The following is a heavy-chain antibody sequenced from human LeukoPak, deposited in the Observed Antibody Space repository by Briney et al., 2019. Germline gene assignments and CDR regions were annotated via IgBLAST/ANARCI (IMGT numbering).Heavy chain of an antibody. D-gene: IGHD3-22*01. J-gene: IGHJ4*02. CDR2: IYYSGST. Sequence: SETLSLTCTVSGGSISSSSYYWGWIRQPPGKGLEWIGSIYYSGSTYYNPSLKSRVTISVDTSKNQFSLKLSSVTAADTAVYYCDYYDSSGQDYWGQGTLVTVSS. V-gene: IGHV4-39*07. CDR3: DYYDSSGQDY. CDR1: GGSISSSSYY.